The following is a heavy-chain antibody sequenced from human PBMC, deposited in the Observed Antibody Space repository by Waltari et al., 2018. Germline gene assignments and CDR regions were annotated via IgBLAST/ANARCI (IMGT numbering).Heavy chain of an antibody. CDR3: ARVLDWYFDL. J-gene: IGHJ2*01. CDR2: IKQDGSEK. V-gene: IGHV3-7*04. Sequence: VRQAPGKGLEWVANIKQDGSEKYYVDSVKGRFTISRDNAKNSLYLQMNSLRAEDTAVYYCARVLDWYFDLWGRGTLVTVSS.